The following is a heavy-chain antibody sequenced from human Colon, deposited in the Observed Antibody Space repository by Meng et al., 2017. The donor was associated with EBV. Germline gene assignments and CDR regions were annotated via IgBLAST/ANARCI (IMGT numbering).Heavy chain of an antibody. D-gene: IGHD2-15*01. V-gene: IGHV4-30-4*01. CDR3: TTYAVGAGGRGY. Sequence: QRQESVPGLVKPSQTLARACVVSGDCNSVGNIHWGWIRQAPGKGLEWIGHSESTSYNPSLRSRVVISVDTAKNQFSLRLDSVTAADTAVYYCTTYAVGAGGRGYWGPGTLVTVSS. J-gene: IGHJ4*02. CDR2: HSEST. CDR1: GDCNSVGNIH.